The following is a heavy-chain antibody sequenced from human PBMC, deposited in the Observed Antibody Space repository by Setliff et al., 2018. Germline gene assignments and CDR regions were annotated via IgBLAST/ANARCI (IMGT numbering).Heavy chain of an antibody. D-gene: IGHD2-21*02. J-gene: IGHJ6*03. CDR3: ARESVVVVTTTNYYYYIDV. V-gene: IGHV1-18*01. Sequence: ASVKVSCKAFGYTSINYGISWVRQAPGQGLEWMGWISGSTDNTNYAQKFRGRVTLTKDTSTNTKYMELRSLRSDDTAMYYCARESVVVVTTTNYYYYIDVWGEGTTVTVSS. CDR2: ISGSTDNT. CDR1: GYTSINYG.